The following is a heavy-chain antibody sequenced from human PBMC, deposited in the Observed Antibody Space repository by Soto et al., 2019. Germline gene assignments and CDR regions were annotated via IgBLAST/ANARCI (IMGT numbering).Heavy chain of an antibody. V-gene: IGHV1-18*04. CDR1: GYTFRSHG. J-gene: IGHJ4*02. D-gene: IGHD2-15*01. Sequence: QAQLVQSGAEVKKPGASVKVSCKASGYTFRSHGITWVRQAPGQGLEWMWWISANNGNTNYARKLQGRVTMTTDTSTSTAYMELRSLKSDDTAVYYCARGGGYCSGGNCYSLDYWGQGTLVSVSS. CDR3: ARGGGYCSGGNCYSLDY. CDR2: ISANNGNT.